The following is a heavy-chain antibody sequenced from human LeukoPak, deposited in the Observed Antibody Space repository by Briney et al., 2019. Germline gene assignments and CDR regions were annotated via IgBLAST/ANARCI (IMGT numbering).Heavy chain of an antibody. J-gene: IGHJ6*03. D-gene: IGHD3/OR15-3a*01. CDR3: ARGGGLGLYYYYYMDV. CDR1: GGTSSSYY. Sequence: SETLSLTCTVSGGTSSSYYWSWIRQPAGKGLEWIGRIYTSGSTNYNPSLKSRVTMSVDTSKNQFSLKLSSVTAADTAVYYCARGGGLGLYYYYYMDVWGKGTTVTVSS. CDR2: IYTSGST. V-gene: IGHV4-4*07.